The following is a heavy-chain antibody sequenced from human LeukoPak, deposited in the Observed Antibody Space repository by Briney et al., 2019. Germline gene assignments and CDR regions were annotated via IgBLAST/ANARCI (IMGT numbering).Heavy chain of an antibody. J-gene: IGHJ4*02. CDR1: GGTFSIYA. V-gene: IGHV1-69*05. Sequence: SVKVSCTASGGTFSIYAISWVRQAPGQGLEWMGGIIPIFGTANYAQKFQGRVTMTTDTSTSTVYMELRSLRSDDTAVYYCARGAFGDYGFVDYWGQGTLVTVSS. CDR2: IIPIFGTA. CDR3: ARGAFGDYGFVDY. D-gene: IGHD4-17*01.